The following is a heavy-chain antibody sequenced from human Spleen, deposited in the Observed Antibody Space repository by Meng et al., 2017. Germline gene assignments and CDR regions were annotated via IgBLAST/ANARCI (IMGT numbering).Heavy chain of an antibody. CDR2: ISGFNSDT. CDR3: ARGTPGRSYSDY. Sequence: QVQLVQSGAEVKKPGASVKVSCKASGYTFTDYGINWVRQSPGQGLEWMGWISGFNSDTNYAQKLQGRVTMTTDTSTNTAYMELRSLTSDDTAVYYCARGTPGRSYSDYWGQGTLVTVSS. D-gene: IGHD3-10*01. V-gene: IGHV1-18*01. CDR1: GYTFTDYG. J-gene: IGHJ4*02.